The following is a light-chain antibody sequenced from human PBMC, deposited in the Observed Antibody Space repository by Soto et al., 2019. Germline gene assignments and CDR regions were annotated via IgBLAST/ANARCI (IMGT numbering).Light chain of an antibody. J-gene: IGKJ1*01. CDR2: GTS. V-gene: IGKV3-20*01. CDR1: QGVRSNF. Sequence: EIVLTQSPDTLSLSPGERATLSCRASQGVRSNFLTWYQQKPGQAPRLLIFGTSNRATGIPDRFSGSGSGTDFTLTISRLEPEDFAVYYCQYYATSSWTFGQGTKVEIK. CDR3: QYYATSSWT.